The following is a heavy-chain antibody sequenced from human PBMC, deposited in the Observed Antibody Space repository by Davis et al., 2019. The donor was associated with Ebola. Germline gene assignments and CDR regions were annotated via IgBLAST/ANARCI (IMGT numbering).Heavy chain of an antibody. V-gene: IGHV4-34*01. CDR1: GGSFSGYY. CDR2: INHSGST. J-gene: IGHJ4*03. CDR3: ARVHGDGGGYVDY. D-gene: IGHD3-16*01. Sequence: PSETLSLTCAVYGGSFSGYYWSWIRQPPGKGLEWIGEINHSGSTNYNPSLKSRVTISVDTSKNQFSLKLSSVTAADTAVYYCARVHGDGGGYVDYWGQGTLVTVSS.